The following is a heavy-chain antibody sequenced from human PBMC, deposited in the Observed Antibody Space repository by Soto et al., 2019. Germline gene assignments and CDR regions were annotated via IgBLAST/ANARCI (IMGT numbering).Heavy chain of an antibody. V-gene: IGHV3-23*01. CDR3: AKEGGRLLWFGELFHNAFDI. D-gene: IGHD3-10*01. CDR1: GFTFSSYA. CDR2: ISGSGGST. J-gene: IGHJ3*02. Sequence: GESLKISCAASGFTFSSYAMSWVRQAPGKGLEWVSAISGSGGSTYYADSVKGRFTISRDNSKNTLYLQMNSLRAEETAVYYCAKEGGRLLWFGELFHNAFDIWGQGTMVTVSS.